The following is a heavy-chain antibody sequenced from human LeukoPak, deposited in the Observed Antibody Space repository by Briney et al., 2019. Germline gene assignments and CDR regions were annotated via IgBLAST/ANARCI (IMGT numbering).Heavy chain of an antibody. CDR3: ARQRPSYYDSSGYPDYFDY. J-gene: IGHJ4*02. CDR2: IYYSGST. D-gene: IGHD3-22*01. Sequence: SETLSLTCTVSGGSISSSSYYWGWIRQPPGKGLEWIGSIYYSGSTYYNPSLKSRVTISVDTSENQFSLKLSSVTAADTAVYYCARQRPSYYDSSGYPDYFDYWGPGTLVTVSS. V-gene: IGHV4-39*01. CDR1: GGSISSSSYY.